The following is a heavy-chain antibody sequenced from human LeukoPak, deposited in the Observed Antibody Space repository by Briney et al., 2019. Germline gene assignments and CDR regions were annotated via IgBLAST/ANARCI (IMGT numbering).Heavy chain of an antibody. CDR1: GFTFSSYA. CDR3: AKALAATVPYGYYFDY. Sequence: PGGSLRLSCAASGFTFSSYAMSWVREAPGKGLEWVSAISGSGGSTYYADSVKGRFTISRDNSKNTPYLQMNSLRAEDTAVYYCAKALAATVPYGYYFDYWGQGTLVTVSS. J-gene: IGHJ4*02. D-gene: IGHD5-12*01. CDR2: ISGSGGST. V-gene: IGHV3-23*01.